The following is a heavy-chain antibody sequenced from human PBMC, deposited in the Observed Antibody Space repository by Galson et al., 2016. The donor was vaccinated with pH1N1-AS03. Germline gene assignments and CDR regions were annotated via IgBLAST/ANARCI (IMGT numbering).Heavy chain of an antibody. D-gene: IGHD6-13*01. CDR3: AREEGGFGSNWLQTDAFDF. J-gene: IGHJ3*01. CDR1: GFTFSSYA. Sequence: SLRLSCAAAGFTFSSYAMYWVRQAPGKGLEYVSVISGNGFSTYYADSVKGRFTISRDNSKNTLYLQMNSLRTEDTALYYCAREEGGFGSNWLQTDAFDFWGQGTMVTVSS. V-gene: IGHV3-64*04. CDR2: ISGNGFST.